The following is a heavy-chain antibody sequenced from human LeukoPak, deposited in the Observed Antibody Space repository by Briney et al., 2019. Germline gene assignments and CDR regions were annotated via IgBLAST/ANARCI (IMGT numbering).Heavy chain of an antibody. CDR2: IYNGGST. J-gene: IGHJ4*02. CDR1: GVSISNYY. CDR3: ARESSNHLGGYFDL. D-gene: IGHD2-15*01. V-gene: IGHV4-59*01. Sequence: SETLSLTYTVSGVSISNYYWSWIRQPPGKGLEWIGYIYNGGSTKYNPSHKSRVTISADTSKNQFSLTLSSVTAADTALYYCARESSNHLGGYFDLWGQGTLVTVSS.